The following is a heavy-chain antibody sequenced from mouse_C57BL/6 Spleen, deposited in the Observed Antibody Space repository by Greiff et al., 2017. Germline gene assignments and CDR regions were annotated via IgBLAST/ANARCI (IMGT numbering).Heavy chain of an antibody. CDR1: GYTFTSYW. V-gene: IGHV1-69*01. CDR3: ARAGETAQATWYYFDY. J-gene: IGHJ2*01. CDR2: IDPSDSYT. D-gene: IGHD3-2*02. Sequence: QVQLQQPGAELVMPGASVKLSCKASGYTFTSYWMHWVKQRPGQGLEWIGEIDPSDSYTNYNQKFKGKSTLTVDKSSSTAYMQLSSLTSDDSAVYYCARAGETAQATWYYFDYWGQGTTLTVSS.